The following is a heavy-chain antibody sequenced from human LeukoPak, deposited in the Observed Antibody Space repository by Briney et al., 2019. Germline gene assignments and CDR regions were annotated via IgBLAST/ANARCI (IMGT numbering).Heavy chain of an antibody. CDR3: AREGMGDYRFDY. CDR1: GYTFTNYA. J-gene: IGHJ4*02. Sequence: ASVKVSCKASGYTFTNYAIHWVRQAPGQRLEWMGWINAGNGNTKYSQKFQGRVTITRDTSTSTVYMELSSLRSDDTAVYYCAREGMGDYRFDYWGQGTLVTVPS. CDR2: INAGNGNT. V-gene: IGHV1-3*01. D-gene: IGHD3-16*01.